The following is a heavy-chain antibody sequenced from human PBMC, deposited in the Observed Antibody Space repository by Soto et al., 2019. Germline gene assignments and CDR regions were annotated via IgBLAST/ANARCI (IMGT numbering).Heavy chain of an antibody. CDR3: AWGGGYTAGTSPYYYYGMDV. CDR2: ISAYNGNT. J-gene: IGHJ6*02. D-gene: IGHD6-19*01. Sequence: QVQLVQSGAEGKKPGASVKVSCKSSGYTFTSYGISWVRQAPGQGLEWMGWISAYNGNTNYAQKLQGRVTMTTDTSTITAYMELRSLRSDDTAVYYCAWGGGYTAGTSPYYYYGMDVWGQGTTVTVS. V-gene: IGHV1-18*01. CDR1: GYTFTSYG.